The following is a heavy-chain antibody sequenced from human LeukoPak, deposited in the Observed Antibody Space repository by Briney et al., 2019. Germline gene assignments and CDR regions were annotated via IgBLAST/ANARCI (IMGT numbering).Heavy chain of an antibody. CDR2: FDPEDGET. Sequence: ASVKVSCKVSGYTLTELSMHWVRQAPGKGLEWMGGFDPEDGETIYAQKFQGRVTMTEDTSTDTAYMGLSSLRSEDTAVYYCATGLIRGVIITSLDYWGQGTLSPSPQ. CDR1: GYTLTELS. J-gene: IGHJ4*02. D-gene: IGHD3-10*01. V-gene: IGHV1-24*01. CDR3: ATGLIRGVIITSLDY.